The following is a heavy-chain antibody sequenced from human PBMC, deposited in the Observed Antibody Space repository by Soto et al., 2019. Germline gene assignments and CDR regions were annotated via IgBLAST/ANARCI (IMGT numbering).Heavy chain of an antibody. CDR2: ISYDGSKI. V-gene: IGHV3-30-3*01. CDR1: RFTFSSHA. CDR3: ARDGEDVLRNIPGDAFDI. D-gene: IGHD3-3*01. Sequence: GGSLRLSCAASRFTFSSHAMHWVRQAPGKGLEWVAVISYDGSKIYYADSVKGRFTISRDNSKNTLYLQMNNLRAEDTAVYFCARDGEDVLRNIPGDAFDIWGQGTMVTVSS. J-gene: IGHJ3*02.